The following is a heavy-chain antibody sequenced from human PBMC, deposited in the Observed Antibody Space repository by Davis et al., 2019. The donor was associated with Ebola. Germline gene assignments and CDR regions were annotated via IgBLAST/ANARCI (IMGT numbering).Heavy chain of an antibody. D-gene: IGHD2-21*01. J-gene: IGHJ6*02. Sequence: GGSLRLSCAASGFTFIGPAMHWVRQASGKGLEWVGRIRSKANSYATAYAASVKGRFTISRDDSKNTAYLQMNSLKTEDTAVYYCTRPIPLGYYYGMDVWGQGTTVTVSS. CDR2: IRSKANSYAT. CDR3: TRPIPLGYYYGMDV. CDR1: GFTFIGPA. V-gene: IGHV3-73*01.